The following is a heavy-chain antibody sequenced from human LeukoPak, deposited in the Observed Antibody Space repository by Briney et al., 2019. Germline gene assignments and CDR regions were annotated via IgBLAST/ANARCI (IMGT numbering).Heavy chain of an antibody. D-gene: IGHD3-22*01. Sequence: GGSLRLSCAASGFTFSSYSMNWVRQAPGKGLEWVSYISSSSSTIYYADSVKGRFTISRDNAKNSLYLQMNSLRAEDTAVYYCARDSSGYYRTPDYWGQGTLVTVSS. J-gene: IGHJ4*02. CDR2: ISSSSSTI. CDR3: ARDSSGYYRTPDY. V-gene: IGHV3-48*01. CDR1: GFTFSSYS.